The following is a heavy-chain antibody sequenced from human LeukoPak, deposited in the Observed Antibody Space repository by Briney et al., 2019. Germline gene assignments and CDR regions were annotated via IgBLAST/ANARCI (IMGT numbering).Heavy chain of an antibody. CDR2: ISSSGSYL. Sequence: GGSLRLSCAASGFTFSTYAIHSVRQAPGKGLEWVSSISSSGSYLYYAYSVKGRFTISRDNAKNSLYLQMNRLRVEDTAVYFCARALFGVINPTDYWGQGTLVTVSS. CDR1: GFTFSTYA. CDR3: ARALFGVINPTDY. J-gene: IGHJ4*02. V-gene: IGHV3-21*01. D-gene: IGHD3-3*01.